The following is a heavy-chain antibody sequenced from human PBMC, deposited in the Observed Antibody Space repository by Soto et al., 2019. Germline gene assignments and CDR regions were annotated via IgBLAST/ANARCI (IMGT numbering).Heavy chain of an antibody. D-gene: IGHD6-6*01. CDR2: ISYDGSNK. CDR1: GFTFSSYG. J-gene: IGHJ4*02. CDR3: ARKEYSSSLADD. Sequence: GGSLRLSCAASGFTFSSYGMHWVRQAPGKGLEWVAVISYDGSNKYYADSVKGRFTISRDNSKNTLYLQMNSLRAEDTAVYYCARKEYSSSLADDWGQGTLVTVSS. V-gene: IGHV3-30*03.